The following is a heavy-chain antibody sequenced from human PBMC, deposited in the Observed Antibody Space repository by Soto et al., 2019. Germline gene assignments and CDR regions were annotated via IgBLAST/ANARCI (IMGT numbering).Heavy chain of an antibody. D-gene: IGHD2-2*01. CDR2: INPNSGGA. CDR3: ASSSTSPVNGMDV. J-gene: IGHJ6*02. Sequence: ASVKVSCQASGYTFTGYYMHWVRQAPGQGLEWMGWINPNSGGANYAQKFQGRVTMTRDTSISTAYMELSRLRSDDTAVYYCASSSTSPVNGMDVWGQGTTVTVSS. V-gene: IGHV1-2*02. CDR1: GYTFTGYY.